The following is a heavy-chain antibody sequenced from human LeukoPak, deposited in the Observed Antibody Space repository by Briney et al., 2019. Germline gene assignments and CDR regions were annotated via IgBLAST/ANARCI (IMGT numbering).Heavy chain of an antibody. D-gene: IGHD1-26*01. V-gene: IGHV5-51*01. J-gene: IGHJ4*02. Sequence: GESLKISCQGSGYSFPTFWIGWVRQMPGKGLEWMGIIYPGDSDTRYSPSFQGQVTISADKSISTAYLQWSSLKASDTAMYYCARQSQDSVDYWGQGTLVTVSS. CDR2: IYPGDSDT. CDR3: ARQSQDSVDY. CDR1: GYSFPTFW.